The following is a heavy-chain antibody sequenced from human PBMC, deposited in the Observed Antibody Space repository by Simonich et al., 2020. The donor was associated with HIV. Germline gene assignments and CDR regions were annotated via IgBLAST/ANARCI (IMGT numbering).Heavy chain of an antibody. CDR1: GGSISSYY. CDR3: ARRGGYAFDY. Sequence: QVQLQESGPGLVKPSETLSLTCTVSGGSISSYYWSWIRQPPGKGLEWIGEINHFGSTNYNPSLKGRVTISVDTSKNQFSLKLSSVTAADTAVFYCARRGGYAFDYWGQGTLVTVSS. J-gene: IGHJ4*02. D-gene: IGHD5-12*01. CDR2: INHFGST. V-gene: IGHV4-59*12.